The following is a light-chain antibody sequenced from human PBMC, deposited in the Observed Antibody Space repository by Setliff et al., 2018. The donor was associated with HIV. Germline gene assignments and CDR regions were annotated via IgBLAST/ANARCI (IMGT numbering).Light chain of an antibody. J-gene: IGLJ2*01. CDR2: RSY. CDR1: SPNIGSNY. Sequence: QSVLAQPPSASGPPGQRVTISCSGSSPNIGSNYVYWYQQLPGTAPKLLIYRSYQRPSGVPDRCSASKSGTSASLAISGVRSEDEADYYCAAWDDSLTNVVFGGGTK. CDR3: AAWDDSLTNVV. V-gene: IGLV1-47*01.